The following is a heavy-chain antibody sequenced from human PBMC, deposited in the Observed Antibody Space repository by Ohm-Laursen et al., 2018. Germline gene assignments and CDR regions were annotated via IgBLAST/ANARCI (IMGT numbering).Heavy chain of an antibody. Sequence: ASVKVSCKASGYTFTGYYMHWVRQAPGQGLEWMGWINPNSGGTNYAQKFQGRITMTRDTSISTVYMDLSRLRSDDTAVYYCARANYYDSSGHDYWGQGTLVTVSS. CDR1: GYTFTGYY. D-gene: IGHD3-22*01. CDR3: ARANYYDSSGHDY. CDR2: INPNSGGT. V-gene: IGHV1-2*02. J-gene: IGHJ4*02.